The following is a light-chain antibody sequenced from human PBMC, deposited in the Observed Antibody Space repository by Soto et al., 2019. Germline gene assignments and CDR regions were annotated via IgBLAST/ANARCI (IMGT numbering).Light chain of an antibody. Sequence: QSALTQPASVSGSPGQSITISCTGTSNDIGGYNLVSWYQQHPGKAPKLIIYEASERPSGVSDRFSGSRSGNTASLTISTLQAEDEADYSCCSFAGGATFVFGGGT. V-gene: IGLV2-23*02. J-gene: IGLJ2*01. CDR2: EAS. CDR3: CSFAGGATFV. CDR1: SNDIGGYNL.